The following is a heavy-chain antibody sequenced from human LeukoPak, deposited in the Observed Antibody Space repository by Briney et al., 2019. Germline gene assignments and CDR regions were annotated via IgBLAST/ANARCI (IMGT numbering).Heavy chain of an antibody. CDR2: IYSGGST. V-gene: IGHV3-53*01. D-gene: IGHD3-22*01. Sequence: GGSLRLSCAASGFTVSSNYMSWVRQAPGKGLERVSVIYSGGSTYYADSVKGRFTISRDNSKNTLYLQMNSLRAEDTAVYYCAISSGYYFWLDYWGQGTLVTVSS. CDR1: GFTVSSNY. J-gene: IGHJ4*02. CDR3: AISSGYYFWLDY.